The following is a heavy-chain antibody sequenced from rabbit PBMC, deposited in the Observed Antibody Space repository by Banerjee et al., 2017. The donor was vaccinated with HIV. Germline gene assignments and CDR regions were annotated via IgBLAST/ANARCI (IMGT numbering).Heavy chain of an antibody. D-gene: IGHD1-1*01. V-gene: IGHV1S40*01. CDR2: IYDGDGST. CDR1: GFSFSSSYY. J-gene: IGHJ3*01. CDR3: ARGLSSSGYAIRQLDL. Sequence: QSLEESGGDLVKPGASLTLTCTASGFSFSSSYYMCWVRQAPGKGPEWIACIYDGDGSTYYASWAKGRFTISKTSSTTVTLQMTSLTAADTATYFCARGLSSSGYAIRQLDLWGQGTLVTVS.